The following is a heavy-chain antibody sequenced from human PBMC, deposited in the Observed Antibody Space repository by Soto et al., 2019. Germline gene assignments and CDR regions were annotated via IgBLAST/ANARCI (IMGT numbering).Heavy chain of an antibody. Sequence: SETLSLTCTVSGGSISSYHWSWIRQPPGKGLEWIGYIYYSGSTNYNPSLKSRVTISVDTSKNQFSLKLSSVTAADTAVYYCARVLQESGYSINWFDPWGQGTLVTVYS. CDR2: IYYSGST. J-gene: IGHJ5*02. CDR3: ARVLQESGYSINWFDP. V-gene: IGHV4-59*01. D-gene: IGHD3-22*01. CDR1: GGSISSYH.